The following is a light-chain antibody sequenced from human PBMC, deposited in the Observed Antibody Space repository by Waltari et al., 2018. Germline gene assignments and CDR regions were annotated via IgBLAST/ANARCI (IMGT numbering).Light chain of an antibody. CDR2: DVS. J-gene: IGKJ4*01. CDR1: QRPLHTNRGTS. CDR3: LQPLLPPS. Sequence: VVTQTPLSLSITPGQPASMSCRSTQRPLHTNRGTSVSWYLQRPGQAPQVLIYDVSRRYSGVPDRFSGSGSGTDFTLSISRVEAEDGGIYYCLQPLLPPSFGGGTKMVI. V-gene: IGKV2-29*01.